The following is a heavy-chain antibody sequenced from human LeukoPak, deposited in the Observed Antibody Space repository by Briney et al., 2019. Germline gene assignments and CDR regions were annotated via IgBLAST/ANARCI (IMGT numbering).Heavy chain of an antibody. D-gene: IGHD3-16*01. V-gene: IGHV4-34*01. CDR2: INHSGST. J-gene: IGHJ4*02. Sequence: SETLYLTCAVYGESFSGYYWTCIRQPPGKGLEWIGEINHSGSTNYSPSLKSRVTISVDTSKNQFSLKLNSVTAADTAVYYCASFRWGVGFEYWGQGTLVTVSS. CDR1: GESFSGYY. CDR3: ASFRWGVGFEY.